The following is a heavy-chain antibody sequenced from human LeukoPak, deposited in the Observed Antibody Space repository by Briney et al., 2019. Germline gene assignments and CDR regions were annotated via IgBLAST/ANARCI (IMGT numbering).Heavy chain of an antibody. Sequence: GGSLRLSCAASGFTFRSHWMSWVRQAPGKGLEWVANTDQDGSEIYYLDSVKGRFTISRDNAKNSLYLKMNSLRAEDTAVYYCARDLAGDARLDSWGQGTLVTVSS. CDR3: ARDLAGDARLDS. J-gene: IGHJ4*02. V-gene: IGHV3-7*01. CDR2: TDQDGSEI. CDR1: GFTFRSHW. D-gene: IGHD6-19*01.